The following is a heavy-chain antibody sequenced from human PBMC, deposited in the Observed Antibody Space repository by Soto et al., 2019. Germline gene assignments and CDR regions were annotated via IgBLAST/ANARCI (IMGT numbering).Heavy chain of an antibody. Sequence: QVQLVESGGGVVQPGRSLTLSCVVSGVTFRTYGIHWVRQAPGKGLEWVAVISYDGDYTSYADSVKGRFTISRDNSKNTIYLQLTSLGAKDTALYYCAKSDRGVFGVVMSPALDPLDVWGQGTMVGGSS. CDR2: ISYDGDYT. CDR1: GVTFRTYG. CDR3: AKSDRGVFGVVMSPALDPLDV. D-gene: IGHD3-3*01. V-gene: IGHV3-30*18. J-gene: IGHJ3*01.